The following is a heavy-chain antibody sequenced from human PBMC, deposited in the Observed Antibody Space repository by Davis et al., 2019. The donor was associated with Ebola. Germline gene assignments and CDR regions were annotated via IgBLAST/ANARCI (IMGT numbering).Heavy chain of an antibody. D-gene: IGHD3-16*01. V-gene: IGHV1-18*01. J-gene: IGHJ4*02. CDR3: ARELHGGEFNY. CDR1: GYTFTSYG. Sequence: ASVKVSCKASGYTFTSYGISWVRQAPGQGLEWMGWISAYNGNTNYAQKFQGRVTMTTDTSISTAYMDLSSLRSDDTAVFYCARELHGGEFNYWGQGTLVTVSS. CDR2: ISAYNGNT.